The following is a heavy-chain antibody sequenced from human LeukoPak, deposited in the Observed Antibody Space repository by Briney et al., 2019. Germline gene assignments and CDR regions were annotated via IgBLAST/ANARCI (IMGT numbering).Heavy chain of an antibody. J-gene: IGHJ3*02. CDR2: ISGSGGST. D-gene: IGHD6-13*01. Sequence: GGSLRLSCAASGFTFSSYAMRWVRQAPGKGLEWVSAISGSGGSTYYADSVKGRFTISRDNSKNTLYLQMNSLRAEDTAVYYCAKWGEYSSSWYSGAFGAFDIWGQGTMVTVSS. CDR1: GFTFSSYA. V-gene: IGHV3-23*01. CDR3: AKWGEYSSSWYSGAFGAFDI.